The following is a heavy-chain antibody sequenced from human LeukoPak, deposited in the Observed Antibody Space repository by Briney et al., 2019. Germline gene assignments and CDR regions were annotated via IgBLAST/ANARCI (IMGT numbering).Heavy chain of an antibody. Sequence: GGSLRLSCAASGFTFSSYGMHWVRQAPGKGLEWVAVISYDGSNKYYADSVKGRFTISRDNSKNTLYLQMNSLRAEDTAVYYCASWGSYRYMSDYWGQGTLVTVSS. CDR3: ASWGSYRYMSDY. J-gene: IGHJ4*02. V-gene: IGHV3-30*03. CDR2: ISYDGSNK. D-gene: IGHD3-16*02. CDR1: GFTFSSYG.